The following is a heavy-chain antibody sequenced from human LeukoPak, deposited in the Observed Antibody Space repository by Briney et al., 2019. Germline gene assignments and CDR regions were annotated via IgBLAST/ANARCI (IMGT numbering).Heavy chain of an antibody. CDR1: GFTFRNYW. CDR2: IKQDGSDR. D-gene: IGHD6-19*01. CDR3: VRNLAVAGTCFDS. J-gene: IGHJ4*02. Sequence: GGSLRLSCAASGFTFRNYWMSWVRQAPGTGLGWVANIKQDGSDRNYVTSVRGRFTISRDNAESSLYLQMNSLRVEDTAVYYCVRNLAVAGTCFDSWGQGTLVTVSS. V-gene: IGHV3-7*03.